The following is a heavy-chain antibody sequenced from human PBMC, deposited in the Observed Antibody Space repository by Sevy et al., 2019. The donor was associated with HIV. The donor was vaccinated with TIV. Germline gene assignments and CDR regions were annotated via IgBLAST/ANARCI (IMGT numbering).Heavy chain of an antibody. CDR2: ISYDGSNK. CDR3: ARDGVGAARRYYYYYGMDV. CDR1: GFTFSSYA. Sequence: GSLRLSCAASGFTFSSYAMHWVRQAPGKGLEWVAVISYDGSNKYYADSVKGRFTISRDNSKNTLYLQMNSLRAEDTAVYYCARDGVGAARRYYYYYGMDVWGQGTTVTVS. D-gene: IGHD6-6*01. V-gene: IGHV3-30-3*01. J-gene: IGHJ6*02.